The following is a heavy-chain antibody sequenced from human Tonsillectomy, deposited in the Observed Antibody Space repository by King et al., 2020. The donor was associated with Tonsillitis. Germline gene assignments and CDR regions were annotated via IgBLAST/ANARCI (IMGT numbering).Heavy chain of an antibody. CDR3: TGYSSSYDNYYYYYMDV. CDR1: GFTFSGSA. D-gene: IGHD6-13*01. J-gene: IGHJ6*03. Sequence: VQLVESGGGWVQPGGSLKLSCAVSGFTFSGSAMHWVRQASGKGLEGVGRSRSKANSYAIAYAASVKGRFTISRDDSKNTAYLQMNSLKTEDTAVYYCTGYSSSYDNYYYYYMDVWGKGTTVTVSS. V-gene: IGHV3-73*02. CDR2: SRSKANSYAI.